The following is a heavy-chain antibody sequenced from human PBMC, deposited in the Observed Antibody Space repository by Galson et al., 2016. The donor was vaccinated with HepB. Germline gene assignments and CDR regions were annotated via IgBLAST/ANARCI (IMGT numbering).Heavy chain of an antibody. J-gene: IGHJ6*02. CDR3: ARVQTLVTIFGDYGMDV. CDR2: VSYDGRYK. CDR1: GFSFSNYA. V-gene: IGHV3-30*04. D-gene: IGHD3-3*01. Sequence: SLRLSCAASGFSFSNYAMHWVRQAPGKGLERVAIVSYDGRYKYYADSVKGRFTISRDNSKNTLYLQMNSLRADDTALYYCARVQTLVTIFGDYGMDVWGQGTTVTVSS.